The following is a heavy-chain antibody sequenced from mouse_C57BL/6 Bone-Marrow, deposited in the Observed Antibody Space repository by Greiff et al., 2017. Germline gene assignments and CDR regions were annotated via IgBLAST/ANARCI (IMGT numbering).Heavy chain of an antibody. D-gene: IGHD3-2*02. CDR1: GFNIKDDY. CDR3: SPHHRLRNYFDY. Sequence: EVQLLESGAELVRPGASVKLSCTASGFNIKDDYMHWVKQRPEQGLEWIGWIDPENGDTEYASQFQGKATITAATSSNTAYLQLSSLTSEDTAVYYCSPHHRLRNYFDYWGQGTTVTVS. J-gene: IGHJ2*01. CDR2: IDPENGDT. V-gene: IGHV14-4*01.